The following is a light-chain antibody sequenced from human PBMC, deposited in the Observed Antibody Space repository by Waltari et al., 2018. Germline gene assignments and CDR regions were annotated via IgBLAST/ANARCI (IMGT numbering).Light chain of an antibody. J-gene: IGKJ1*01. CDR3: QQYYSRRT. Sequence: DTVMTHSPAFPAVSLAARASITCKSSQSSLYNSNDKNYLASYQQKPGQPPKPLIYWASTRISGVPDRFSGSGSGTDITLTINSLQAEDVAVYYCQQYYSRRTFGRGTRVEIK. CDR2: WAS. V-gene: IGKV4-1*01. CDR1: QSSLYNSNDKNY.